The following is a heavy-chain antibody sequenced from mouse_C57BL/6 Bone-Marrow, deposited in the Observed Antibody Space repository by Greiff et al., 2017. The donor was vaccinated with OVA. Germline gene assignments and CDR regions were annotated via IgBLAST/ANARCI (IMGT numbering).Heavy chain of an antibody. CDR1: GYTFISYD. CDR2: IYPRDGST. Sequence: QVQLQQSGPELVKPGASVKLSCKASGYTFISYDINWVKQRPGQGLEWIGWIYPRDGSTKYNEKFKGKATLTVDTSSSTAYMELHSLTSEDSAVYFCAKITTVVVPYAMDYWGQGTSVTVSS. CDR3: AKITTVVVPYAMDY. D-gene: IGHD1-1*01. J-gene: IGHJ4*01. V-gene: IGHV1-85*01.